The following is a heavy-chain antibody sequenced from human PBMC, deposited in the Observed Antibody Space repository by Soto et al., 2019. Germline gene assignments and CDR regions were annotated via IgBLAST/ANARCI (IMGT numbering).Heavy chain of an antibody. CDR3: ASRNSGWFFDY. CDR2: INGSGGST. J-gene: IGHJ4*02. V-gene: IGHV3-23*01. CDR1: GFTFSNYA. Sequence: GGSLRLSCAASGFTFSNYAMNWVRQAPGKGLEWVSVINGSGGSTYYADSVKGRFTISRDNSENTLYLQMNSLRAEDTAVYYCASRNSGWFFDYWGQGTLVTVSS. D-gene: IGHD6-19*01.